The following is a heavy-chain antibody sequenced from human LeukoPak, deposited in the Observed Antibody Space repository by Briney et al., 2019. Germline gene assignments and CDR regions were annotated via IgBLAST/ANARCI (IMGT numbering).Heavy chain of an antibody. J-gene: IGHJ4*02. V-gene: IGHV3-23*01. CDR2: ISGSGDRT. CDR1: GFTFSTYA. Sequence: GSLILSCAASGFTFSTYAMSWVRQAPGKGLEWVSAISGSGDRTYQPDSVKGRFTISRDNSKNTLYLQMNSLRAEDTAVYYCARDSSGWYYFDHWGQGILVTVSS. CDR3: ARDSSGWYYFDH. D-gene: IGHD6-19*01.